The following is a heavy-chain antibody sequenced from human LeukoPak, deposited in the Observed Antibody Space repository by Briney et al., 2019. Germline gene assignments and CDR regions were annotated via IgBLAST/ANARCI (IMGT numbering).Heavy chain of an antibody. CDR1: GYTFTSYG. CDR2: ISAYNGNT. CDR3: ARYLLKGAAAGYDY. Sequence: ASVKVSCKASGYTFTSYGISWVRQAPGQGLEWMGLISAYNGNTNYAQKLQGRVTMTTDTSTSTAYMELRSLRSDDTAVYYCARYLLKGAAAGYDYWGQGTLVTVSS. V-gene: IGHV1-18*01. D-gene: IGHD6-13*01. J-gene: IGHJ4*02.